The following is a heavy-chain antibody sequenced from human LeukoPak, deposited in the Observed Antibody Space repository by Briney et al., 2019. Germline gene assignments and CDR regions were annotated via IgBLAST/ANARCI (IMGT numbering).Heavy chain of an antibody. J-gene: IGHJ4*02. D-gene: IGHD3-10*01. V-gene: IGHV3-30*02. CDR2: IRYDGSNK. Sequence: GGSLRLSCAASGFTFSNYGMHWVRQAPGKGLEGVAFIRYDGSNKYYADSVKGRFTISRDNSKNTLYLQMNSLRAEDTAVYYCAKDSYGSGSYYYFDYWVQGTLVTVRS. CDR1: GFTFSNYG. CDR3: AKDSYGSGSYYYFDY.